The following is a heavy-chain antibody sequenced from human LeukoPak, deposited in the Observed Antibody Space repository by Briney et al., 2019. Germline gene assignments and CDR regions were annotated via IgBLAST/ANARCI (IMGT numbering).Heavy chain of an antibody. CDR2: ISGSGGST. D-gene: IGHD3-10*01. CDR1: GFTFSSYA. CDR3: AKVRSGYYMDV. Sequence: GGSLRHSCAASGFTFSSYAMSWVRQAPGKGLESVSAISGSGGSTYYADSVKGRFTISRDNSKNTLYLQMNSLRAEDTAVYFCAKVRSGYYMDVWGKGTTVTVSS. J-gene: IGHJ6*03. V-gene: IGHV3-23*01.